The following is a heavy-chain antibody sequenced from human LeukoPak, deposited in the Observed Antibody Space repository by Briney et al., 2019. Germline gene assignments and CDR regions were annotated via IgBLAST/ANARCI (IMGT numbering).Heavy chain of an antibody. D-gene: IGHD3-9*01. J-gene: IGHJ6*03. Sequence: SETLSLTCAVYGGSLTGYYWSWIRQPPGKGLEWIGEINHSGSTNYNPSLKSRVTISVDTSKNQFSLKLSPVTAADTAVYYCARVRRYFDWLSHSNYYYYYMDVWGKGTTVTISS. CDR3: ARVRRYFDWLSHSNYYYYYMDV. V-gene: IGHV4-34*01. CDR2: INHSGST. CDR1: GGSLTGYY.